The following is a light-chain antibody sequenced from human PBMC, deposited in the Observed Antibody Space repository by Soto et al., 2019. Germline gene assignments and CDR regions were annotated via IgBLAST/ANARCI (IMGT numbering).Light chain of an antibody. Sequence: QSVLTQPPSVSEAPRQRVTISCSGSSSNIGNNAVNWHQQLPGKAPKLLIYYDDLLPSVVSDRFSGSKSGTSASLAISGLQSEDEAEYYCAAWDDSLNGVVFGGGTKLTV. V-gene: IGLV1-36*01. J-gene: IGLJ2*01. CDR1: SSNIGNNA. CDR2: YDD. CDR3: AAWDDSLNGVV.